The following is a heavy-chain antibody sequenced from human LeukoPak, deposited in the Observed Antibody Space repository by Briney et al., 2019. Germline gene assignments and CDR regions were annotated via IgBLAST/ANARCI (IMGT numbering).Heavy chain of an antibody. J-gene: IGHJ4*02. CDR3: AKGTGIAVAGTGLLIDY. CDR1: GFTFSSYA. Sequence: GGSLRLSCAASGFTFSSYAMSWVRQAPGKGLEWVSAISGSGGSTYYADSVKGRFTISRDNSKNTLYLQMNSLRAEDTAVYYCAKGTGIAVAGTGLLIDYWGQGTLVTVSS. D-gene: IGHD6-19*01. V-gene: IGHV3-23*01. CDR2: ISGSGGST.